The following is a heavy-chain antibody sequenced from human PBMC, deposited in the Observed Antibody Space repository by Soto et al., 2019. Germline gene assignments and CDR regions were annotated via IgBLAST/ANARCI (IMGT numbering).Heavy chain of an antibody. V-gene: IGHV1-18*01. CDR2: ISAYNGNT. J-gene: IGHJ4*02. D-gene: IGHD3-3*01. Sequence: ASVKVSCKASGYTFTSYGISWVRQAPGQGLEWMGWISAYNGNTNYAQKLQGRVTMTTDTSTSTAYMELRSLRSDDTAVYYCARDLVYDFWSGYSAQFDYWGQGTLVTVSS. CDR3: ARDLVYDFWSGYSAQFDY. CDR1: GYTFTSYG.